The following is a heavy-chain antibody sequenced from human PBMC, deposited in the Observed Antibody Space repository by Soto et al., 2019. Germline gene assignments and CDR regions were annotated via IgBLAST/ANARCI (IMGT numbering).Heavy chain of an antibody. Sequence: SETLSLTCTVSGGSITGYYWSWIRQPPGKGLEWIGYIFYSGTTNYNPSLKSRVTISIDTSKNQFSLRLSSVTAADTAVYYCARSYYYASGSYYLNWGQGTLVTVSS. CDR2: IFYSGTT. CDR3: ARSYYYASGSYYLN. V-gene: IGHV4-59*01. D-gene: IGHD3-10*01. J-gene: IGHJ4*02. CDR1: GGSITGYY.